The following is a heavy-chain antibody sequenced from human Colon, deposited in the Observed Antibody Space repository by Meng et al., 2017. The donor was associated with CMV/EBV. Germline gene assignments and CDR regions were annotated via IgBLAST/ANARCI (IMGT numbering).Heavy chain of an antibody. V-gene: IGHV3-30-3*01. CDR3: ARSLRGYSASSNSHYNGLDV. J-gene: IGHJ6*02. Sequence: GESLKISCAASGFTFSNYSMHWVRQAPGKGLEWVAVITDDGYNKYYADSVEGRFTISTDSSENTMSLHLSSLTTKDTAVYNYARSLRGYSASSNSHYNGLDVWGQGTAVTVSS. CDR2: ITDDGYNK. D-gene: IGHD6-6*01. CDR1: GFTFSNYS.